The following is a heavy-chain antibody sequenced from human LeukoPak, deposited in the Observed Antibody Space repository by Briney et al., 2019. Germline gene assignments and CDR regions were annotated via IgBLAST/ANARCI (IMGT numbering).Heavy chain of an antibody. CDR1: GGTFSSYA. Sequence: ASVKVSCKASGGTFSSYAISWVRQAPGQGLEWMGGIIPIFGTANYAQKFQGRVTITADKSTSTAYMELSSLRSEDTAVYYCAREGGAGGPGDMVRADYGMDVWGQGTTVTVSS. J-gene: IGHJ6*02. CDR2: IIPIFGTA. CDR3: AREGGAGGPGDMVRADYGMDV. D-gene: IGHD3-10*01. V-gene: IGHV1-69*06.